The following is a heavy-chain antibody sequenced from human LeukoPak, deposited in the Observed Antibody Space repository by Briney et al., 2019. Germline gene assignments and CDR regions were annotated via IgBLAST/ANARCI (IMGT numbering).Heavy chain of an antibody. CDR1: GFTFSSYA. D-gene: IGHD3-22*01. CDR3: ARDRYYDSSGLFDY. J-gene: IGHJ4*02. CDR2: ISSNGGST. Sequence: GGSLRLSCAAPGFTFSSYAMHWVRQAPGKGLEYVSAISSNGGSTYYANSVKGRFTISRDNSKNTLYPQMGSLRAEDMAVYYRARDRYYDSSGLFDYWGQGTLVTVSS. V-gene: IGHV3-64*01.